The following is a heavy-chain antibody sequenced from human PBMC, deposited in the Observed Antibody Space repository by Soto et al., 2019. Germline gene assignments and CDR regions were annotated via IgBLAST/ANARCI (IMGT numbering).Heavy chain of an antibody. CDR1: GYSFTSYW. D-gene: IGHD4-17*01. V-gene: IGHV5-51*01. J-gene: IGHJ6*02. CDR2: IYPGDSDI. Sequence: GESLKISCKGSGYSFTSYWIGWVRQMPGKGLEWMGIIYPGDSDIRYSPSFQGQVTISADKSISTAYLQWSSLKASDTAMYYCARLGLRHYYYYYGMDVWGQGTTVTVSS. CDR3: ARLGLRHYYYYYGMDV.